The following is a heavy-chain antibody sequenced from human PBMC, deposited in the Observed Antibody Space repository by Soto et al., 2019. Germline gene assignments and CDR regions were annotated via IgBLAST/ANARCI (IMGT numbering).Heavy chain of an antibody. CDR3: ARSKYSSSDFDY. CDR1: GGTFSSYA. D-gene: IGHD6-6*01. Sequence: SLQIDCNTAGGTFSSYAMSCVRQAPRQGLEWIGGIIPIFGTANYAQKLQGRVTITADESTSTAYMELSSLRFEDKAVYYCARSKYSSSDFDYWGQGTLVIV. V-gene: IGHV1-69*13. CDR2: IIPIFGTA. J-gene: IGHJ4*02.